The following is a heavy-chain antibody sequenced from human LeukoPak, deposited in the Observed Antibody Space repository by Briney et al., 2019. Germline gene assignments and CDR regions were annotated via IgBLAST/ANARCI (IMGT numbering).Heavy chain of an antibody. CDR1: GGSISSSSYY. V-gene: IGHV4-39*01. D-gene: IGHD1-26*01. CDR2: IHYSGST. J-gene: IGHJ4*02. CDR3: ARIVGASDY. Sequence: SETLSLTCTVSGGSISSSSYYWGWIRQPPGKGLEWIGSIHYSGSTYYNPSLKSRVTISVDTSKNQFSLKLSSVTAADTAVYYCARIVGASDYWGQGTLVTVSS.